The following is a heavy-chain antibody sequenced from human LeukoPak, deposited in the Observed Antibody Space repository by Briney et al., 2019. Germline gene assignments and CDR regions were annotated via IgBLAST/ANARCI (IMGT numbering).Heavy chain of an antibody. CDR3: ARDQLDCSGGSCPYWYFDL. CDR2: MYTSGGT. J-gene: IGHJ2*01. CDR1: GGAISSDY. D-gene: IGHD2-15*01. Sequence: PSDTLSLTCTASGGAISSDYRSWVRQAAGQGLEWIGRMYTSGGTNYNPSLTSRVTMSVDTSKNQFSLKLSSVTAGDTAVYYWARDQLDCSGGSCPYWYFDLWGRGTLVTVSS. V-gene: IGHV4-4*07.